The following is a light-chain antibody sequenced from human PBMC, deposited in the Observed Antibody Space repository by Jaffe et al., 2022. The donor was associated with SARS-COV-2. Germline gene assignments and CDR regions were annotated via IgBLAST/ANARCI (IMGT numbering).Light chain of an antibody. CDR1: QSVSIN. J-gene: IGKJ1*01. Sequence: EIVMTQSPATLSVSPGERATLSCRASQSVSINLAWYQQKPGQAPRLLISGASTRATGVPAAFSGSGSGTEFTLTISSLQSEDFAVYFCQQYNDWPLTFGQGTKVEIK. V-gene: IGKV3-15*01. CDR3: QQYNDWPLT. CDR2: GAS.